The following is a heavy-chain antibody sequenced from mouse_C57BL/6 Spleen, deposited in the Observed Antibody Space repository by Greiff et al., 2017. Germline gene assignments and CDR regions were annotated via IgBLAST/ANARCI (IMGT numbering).Heavy chain of an antibody. CDR2: ISSGSSTI. CDR3: ARQGPLGYFDV. Sequence: EVQLQQSGGGLVKPGGSLKLSCAASGFTFSDYGMHWVRQAPEKGLEWVAYISSGSSTIYYADTVKGRFTISRDNAKNTLFLQMTSLRSEDTAMYYCARQGPLGYFDVWGTGTTVTVSS. D-gene: IGHD6-1*01. J-gene: IGHJ1*03. CDR1: GFTFSDYG. V-gene: IGHV5-17*01.